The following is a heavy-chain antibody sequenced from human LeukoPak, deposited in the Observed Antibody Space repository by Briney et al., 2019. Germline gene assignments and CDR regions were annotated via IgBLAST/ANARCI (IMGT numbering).Heavy chain of an antibody. D-gene: IGHD3-3*01. J-gene: IGHJ3*01. CDR3: ARDRGDYDFPFPGTYEL. CDR1: GGSISSGTYY. CDR2: MYHSGNT. Sequence: SETLSLTCTVSGGSISSGTYYYSWIRQSPGKGLEWIGYMYHSGNTFYNPSLKSRVTISVDNSRNLFSLRLNSVTAADTAVYYCARDRGDYDFPFPGTYELWGQGTMVTVSS. V-gene: IGHV4-30-2*05.